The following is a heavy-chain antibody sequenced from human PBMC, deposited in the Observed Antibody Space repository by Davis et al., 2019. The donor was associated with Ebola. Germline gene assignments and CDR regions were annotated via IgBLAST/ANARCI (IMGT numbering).Heavy chain of an antibody. J-gene: IGHJ6*02. D-gene: IGHD4-17*01. Sequence: PGGSLRLSCAASGFTVSSNYMSWVRQAPGKGLEWVSVIYSGGSTYYADSVKGRFTISRDNSKNTLYLQMNSLRAEDTAVYYCASTTGFYYYYGMDVWGQGTTVTVSS. CDR1: GFTVSSNY. CDR2: IYSGGST. V-gene: IGHV3-66*01. CDR3: ASTTGFYYYYGMDV.